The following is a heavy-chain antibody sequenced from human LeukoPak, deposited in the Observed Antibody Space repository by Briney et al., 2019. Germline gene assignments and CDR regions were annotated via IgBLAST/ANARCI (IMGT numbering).Heavy chain of an antibody. D-gene: IGHD6-6*01. CDR2: MYPGASDT. CDR3: ARGKAARPGYFDY. J-gene: IGHJ4*02. Sequence: GESLKISCKASGYSFTNYWVGWVRQMPGKGLEWMGIMYPGASDTRYSPSFQGQVTISADKSISTAYLQWSSLKASDTAMYYCARGKAARPGYFDYWGQGTLVTVSS. CDR1: GYSFTNYW. V-gene: IGHV5-51*01.